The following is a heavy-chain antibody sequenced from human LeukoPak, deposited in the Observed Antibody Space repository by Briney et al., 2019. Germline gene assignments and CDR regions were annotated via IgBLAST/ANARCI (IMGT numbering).Heavy chain of an antibody. CDR2: ISDSSNTI. CDR3: AKDIDSSGSYYFDS. V-gene: IGHV3-48*01. D-gene: IGHD1-26*01. Sequence: GGSLRLSCAASGFTVSSNYMSWVRQAPGKGLEWVSYISDSSNTIYYADSVKGRFTISRDNSKNTLYLQMNSLRAEDTAVYYCAKDIDSSGSYYFDSWGQGTLVTVSS. J-gene: IGHJ4*02. CDR1: GFTVSSNY.